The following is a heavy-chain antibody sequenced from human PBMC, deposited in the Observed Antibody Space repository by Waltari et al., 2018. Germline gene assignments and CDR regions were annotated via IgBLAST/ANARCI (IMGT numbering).Heavy chain of an antibody. CDR1: GFTFSDFY. D-gene: IGHD2-15*01. CDR3: ANHRPGSYGMDV. V-gene: IGHV3-74*01. CDR2: ITADGSAA. J-gene: IGHJ6*02. Sequence: EGQLVESGGGLVQPGGSLRLSCAASGFTFSDFYMHWVRQAPGKGLVLVSRITADGSAAPDAVSVRGRFTISRDNTKRTLSLQMNSLRVDGTGVYYCANHRPGSYGMDVWGQGTTVTVSS.